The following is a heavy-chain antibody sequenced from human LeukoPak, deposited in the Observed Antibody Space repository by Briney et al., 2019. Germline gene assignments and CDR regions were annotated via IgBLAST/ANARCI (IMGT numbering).Heavy chain of an antibody. CDR1: GFTFSSVW. V-gene: IGHV3-21*01. D-gene: IGHD3-3*01. CDR2: ISSSSSYI. CDR3: ARDRTRFLEWYCGMDV. Sequence: TAGGSLRLSCAASGFTFSSVWVSWVRQAPGKGLEWVSSISSSSSYIYYADSVKGRFTITRDNAKNSLYLQMNSLRAEDTAVYYCARDRTRFLEWYCGMDVWGQGTTVTVSS. J-gene: IGHJ6*02.